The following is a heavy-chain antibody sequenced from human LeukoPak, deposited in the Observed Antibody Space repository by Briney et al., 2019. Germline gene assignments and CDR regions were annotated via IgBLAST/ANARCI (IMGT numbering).Heavy chain of an antibody. V-gene: IGHV3-21*01. Sequence: PGGSLRLSCAASGFTFRSYSMNWVRQAPGKGLEWVSSISSSSSTIYYADSVKGRFTISRDNAKNSLYLEMNSLRAEDRAVYYCAGEYSSSVDYWGQGTLVTVSS. CDR2: ISSSSSTI. D-gene: IGHD6-13*01. CDR1: GFTFRSYS. CDR3: AGEYSSSVDY. J-gene: IGHJ4*02.